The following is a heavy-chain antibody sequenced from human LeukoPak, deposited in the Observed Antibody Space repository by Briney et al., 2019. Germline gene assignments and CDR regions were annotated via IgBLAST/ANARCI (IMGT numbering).Heavy chain of an antibody. CDR3: ARAERELLTGFDY. CDR2: IYYSGST. D-gene: IGHD1-26*01. V-gene: IGHV4-59*01. Sequence: SETLSLTCTVSGGSISSYYWSWIRQPPGKGLEWIGYIYYSGSTNYNPSLKSRVTISVDTSKNQFSLKLSSVTAADTAVYYCARAERELLTGFDYWGQGTLVTVSS. J-gene: IGHJ4*02. CDR1: GGSISSYY.